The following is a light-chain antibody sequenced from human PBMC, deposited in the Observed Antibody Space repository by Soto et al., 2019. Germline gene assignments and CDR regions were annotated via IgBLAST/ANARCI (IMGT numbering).Light chain of an antibody. CDR2: AAS. V-gene: IGKV1-9*01. CDR1: QSISSY. Sequence: DTQMNQSPSSLSASVGDSIAITCRASQSISSYLAWYQQKPGKAPKLLMYAASTLQSGVPSRFSGSGSGTEFTLTISSLQPEDFATYYCQQLNSYPYTFGQGTKLEIK. CDR3: QQLNSYPYT. J-gene: IGKJ2*01.